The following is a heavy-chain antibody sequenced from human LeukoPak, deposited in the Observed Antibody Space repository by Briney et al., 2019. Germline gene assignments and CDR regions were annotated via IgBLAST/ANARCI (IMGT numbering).Heavy chain of an antibody. CDR2: IYLNRDA. D-gene: IGHD2-2*01. CDR1: GFSLSTSGVG. V-gene: IGHV2-5*01. J-gene: IGHJ3*02. Sequence: SGPTLVNPTQTLTLTCTFSGFSLSTSGVGVGWIRQPPGKALEWLALIYLNRDARYRPSMKSRFTITKATSKNQVVLTMTNMEPVDTATYYCAHRRGYCSSTSCTNAFDIWGQGTMVTVSS. CDR3: AHRRGYCSSTSCTNAFDI.